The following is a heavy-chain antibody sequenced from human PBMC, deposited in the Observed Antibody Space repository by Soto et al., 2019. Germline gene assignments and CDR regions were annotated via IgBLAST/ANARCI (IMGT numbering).Heavy chain of an antibody. D-gene: IGHD1-26*01. CDR2: ISYDGSNK. V-gene: IGHV3-30-3*01. Sequence: GGSLRLSCAASGFTFSSYAMHWVRQAPGKGLEWVAVISYDGSNKNHADTVKGRFTISRDNSKNTLYLQMNSLRAEDTAVYYCARLVGATYFDYWGQGTLVTVSS. CDR1: GFTFSSYA. J-gene: IGHJ4*02. CDR3: ARLVGATYFDY.